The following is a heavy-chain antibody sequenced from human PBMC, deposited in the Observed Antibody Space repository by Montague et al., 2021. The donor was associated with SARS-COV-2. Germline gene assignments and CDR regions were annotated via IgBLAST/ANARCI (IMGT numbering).Heavy chain of an antibody. CDR2: XXWXXXK. CDR1: GFSLSTSGMC. CDR3: ALETPMVTFLA. Sequence: PALVKPTQTLTLTCTFSGFSLSTSGMCVSWIRQPPGKALEWLAXXXWXXXKYXSTSLKTRLTISKDTSKNQVVLTMTNMDPVDTATYYCALETPMVTFLAGGQGPLVTVSS. V-gene: IGHV2-70*01. D-gene: IGHD5-18*01. J-gene: IGHJ4*02.